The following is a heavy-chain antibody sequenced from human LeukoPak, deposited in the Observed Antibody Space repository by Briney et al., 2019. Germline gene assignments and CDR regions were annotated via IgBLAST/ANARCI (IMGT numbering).Heavy chain of an antibody. J-gene: IGHJ3*02. CDR3: AHYCSSTSCNDAFDI. V-gene: IGHV4-38-2*01. Sequence: PSETLSLTCAVSGYSISSGYYWGWIRQPPGKGLEWIGSIYHSGSTYYNPSLKSRVTISVDTSKNQFSLKLGSVTAADTAVYYRAHYCSSTSCNDAFDIWGQGTMVTVSS. D-gene: IGHD2-2*01. CDR1: GYSISSGYY. CDR2: IYHSGST.